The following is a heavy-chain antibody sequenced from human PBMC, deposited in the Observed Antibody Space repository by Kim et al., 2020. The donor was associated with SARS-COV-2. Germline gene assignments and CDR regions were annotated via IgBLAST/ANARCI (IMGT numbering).Heavy chain of an antibody. V-gene: IGHV3-21*01. D-gene: IGHD6-13*01. CDR1: GFTFSSYS. CDR2: ISNDGSNI. CDR3: ARDLDVAAAIAYDY. J-gene: IGHJ4*02. Sequence: GGSLRLSCAASGFTFSSYSMNWVRQAPGKGLEWVSSISNDGSNIYYADSVKGRFTISRDNAKNTLYLQMNSLRAEDTAVYYCARDLDVAAAIAYDYWGQG.